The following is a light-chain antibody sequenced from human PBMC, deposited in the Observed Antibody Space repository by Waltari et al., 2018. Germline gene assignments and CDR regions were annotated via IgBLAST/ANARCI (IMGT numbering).Light chain of an antibody. CDR2: GAS. Sequence: DIVLTQSPGTLSLSPGQRATLSCRASQTVRTTYLAWYQQTPGQAPTLVIYGASSRAAGIPDRFSGSGSGTDFSLTISSLEPEDFAVYYCQQYDISPLTFGGGTKVEIK. V-gene: IGKV3-20*01. CDR1: QTVRTTY. J-gene: IGKJ4*01. CDR3: QQYDISPLT.